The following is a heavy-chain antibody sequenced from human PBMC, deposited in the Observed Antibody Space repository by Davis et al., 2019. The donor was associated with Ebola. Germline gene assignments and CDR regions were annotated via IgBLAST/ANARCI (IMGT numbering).Heavy chain of an antibody. CDR3: ARLGKGYSYGVDY. CDR2: INHSGST. Sequence: QTLSLTCAVYGGSFSGYYWSWIRQPPGKGLEWIGEINHSGSTNYNPSLKSRVTISVDTSKNQFSLKLSSVTAADTAMYYCARLGKGYSYGVDYWGQGTLVTVSS. J-gene: IGHJ4*02. V-gene: IGHV4-34*01. D-gene: IGHD5-18*01. CDR1: GGSFSGYY.